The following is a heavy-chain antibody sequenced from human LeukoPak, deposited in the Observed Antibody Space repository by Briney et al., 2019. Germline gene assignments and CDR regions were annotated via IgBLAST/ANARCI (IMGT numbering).Heavy chain of an antibody. D-gene: IGHD6-13*01. CDR1: GYTFTSYY. CDR3: ARPVAVAGTGNWFDP. V-gene: IGHV1-46*01. Sequence: ASVKVSCKASGYTFTSYYMHWVRQAPGQGLEWMGIINPSGGSTSYAQKFQGRVTMTRDTSTSTVYMELSSLRSEDTAVYYCARPVAVAGTGNWFDPWGQGTLVTVSS. J-gene: IGHJ5*02. CDR2: INPSGGST.